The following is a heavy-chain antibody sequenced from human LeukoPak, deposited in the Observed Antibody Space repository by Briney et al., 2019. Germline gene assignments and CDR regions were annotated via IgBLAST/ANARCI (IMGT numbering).Heavy chain of an antibody. Sequence: GGSLRLSCVGSGFTFDDYAMHWVRQAPGKGLEWVSGISWNSGSMNYADSVKGRFTISRDNAKNSLYLQINSLRAEDTAFYYCAKDIRGHSSGYLFEYWGQGTLVTVSS. V-gene: IGHV3-9*01. D-gene: IGHD3-22*01. CDR1: GFTFDDYA. CDR2: ISWNSGSM. J-gene: IGHJ4*02. CDR3: AKDIRGHSSGYLFEY.